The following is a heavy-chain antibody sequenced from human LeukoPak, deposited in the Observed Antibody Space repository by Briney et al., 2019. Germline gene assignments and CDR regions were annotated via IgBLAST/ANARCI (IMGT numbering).Heavy chain of an antibody. CDR3: ARGPNYGDRVDYFDY. CDR1: GFIFRNHW. V-gene: IGHV3-7*01. J-gene: IGHJ4*02. CDR2: IKQGGNEK. Sequence: GGSLRLSCAASGFIFRNHWMSWARQVPGRRLEWVAHIKQGGNEKHYVDSVEGRFTLSRDDSKNSLYLQMNSLRVDDSAVYYCARGPNYGDRVDYFDYWGQGTLVTVSS. D-gene: IGHD4-17*01.